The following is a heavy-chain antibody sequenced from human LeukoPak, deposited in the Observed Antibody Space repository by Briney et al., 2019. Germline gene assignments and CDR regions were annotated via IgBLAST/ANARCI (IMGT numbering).Heavy chain of an antibody. CDR3: ARYYYGSGSYFPGYYHYYMDV. D-gene: IGHD3-10*01. CDR1: GGSISSSSYY. V-gene: IGHV4-39*07. CDR2: IYYSGST. J-gene: IGHJ6*03. Sequence: SETLSLTCTVSGGSISSSSYYWGWIRQPPGKGLEWIGSIYYSGSTYYNPSLKSRVTISVDTSKNQFSLKLSSVTAADTAVYYCARYYYGSGSYFPGYYHYYMDVWGKGTTVTISS.